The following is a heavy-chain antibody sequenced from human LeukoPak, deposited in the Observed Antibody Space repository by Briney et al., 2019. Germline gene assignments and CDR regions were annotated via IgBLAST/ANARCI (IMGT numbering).Heavy chain of an antibody. CDR2: FYSSDSAT. CDR1: GYPFDTYW. Sequence: GGSLEISWKGLGYPFDTYWIGGGRQVPGKGPEGMGTFYSSDSATRYTPSFQGHVTISADNSITTAYLQWSSLKASDSAMYYCTRTPRLVAHAFYFDQWGRGTLVTVSS. J-gene: IGHJ4*02. D-gene: IGHD2-2*01. CDR3: TRTPRLVAHAFYFDQ. V-gene: IGHV5-51*01.